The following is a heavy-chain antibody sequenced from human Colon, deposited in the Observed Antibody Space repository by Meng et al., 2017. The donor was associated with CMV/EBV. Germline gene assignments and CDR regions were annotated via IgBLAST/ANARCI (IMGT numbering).Heavy chain of an antibody. D-gene: IGHD3-3*01. Sequence: SWAGSGFTFSNHAMSWVRQAPGKGLEWVSVIYAGGRSTYFADSVKGRFTISRDDSKNTLYLEMNSLRAEDTAVYYCAKGSLEWLYYGMDVWGQGTTVTVSS. V-gene: IGHV3-23*03. J-gene: IGHJ6*02. CDR2: IYAGGRST. CDR3: AKGSLEWLYYGMDV. CDR1: GFTFSNHA.